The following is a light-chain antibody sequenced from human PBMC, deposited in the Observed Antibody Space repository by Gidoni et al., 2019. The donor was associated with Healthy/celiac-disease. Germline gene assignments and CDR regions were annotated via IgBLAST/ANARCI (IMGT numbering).Light chain of an antibody. CDR1: NIGSKS. Sequence: SYVLTQPPSVSVAPGQTARITCGGNNIGSKSGHWYQQKPGQALVLVVYDDSDRPSGIPERFSGSNSGNTATLTISRVEAGDEADYYCQVWDSSSDVVFGGGTKLTVL. CDR3: QVWDSSSDVV. V-gene: IGLV3-21*02. J-gene: IGLJ2*01. CDR2: DDS.